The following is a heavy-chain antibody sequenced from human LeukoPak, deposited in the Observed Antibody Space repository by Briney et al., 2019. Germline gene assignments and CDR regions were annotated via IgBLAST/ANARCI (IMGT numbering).Heavy chain of an antibody. CDR2: IKQDGSEK. V-gene: IGHV3-7*01. CDR3: AKDRCSNGIGCLYYYMDV. J-gene: IGHJ6*03. D-gene: IGHD2-8*01. Sequence: GGSLRLSCAAAVFTFSSYCMSWVRQAPGKGLEWVPNIKQDGSEKYYVDSVKGRFTISRDNAKNSLYLQMNSLRAEDTAVYYCAKDRCSNGIGCLYYYMDVWGKGTMVTISS. CDR1: VFTFSSYC.